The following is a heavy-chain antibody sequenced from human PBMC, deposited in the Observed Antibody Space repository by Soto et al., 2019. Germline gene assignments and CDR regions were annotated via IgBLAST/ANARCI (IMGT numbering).Heavy chain of an antibody. D-gene: IGHD1-1*01. CDR2: INAGNDDT. Sequence: QVQLVQSGAEVKKPGASVKVSCKASGYTFTAYGLHWVRQAPGQRLEWMGWINAGNDDTKYSQKFQGRFTITRDTSATTAYMELSSLRSEDTASYYCASGGRMGTLLSYYCGMDVWGQGTTVTVSS. J-gene: IGHJ6*02. V-gene: IGHV1-3*01. CDR3: ASGGRMGTLLSYYCGMDV. CDR1: GYTFTAYG.